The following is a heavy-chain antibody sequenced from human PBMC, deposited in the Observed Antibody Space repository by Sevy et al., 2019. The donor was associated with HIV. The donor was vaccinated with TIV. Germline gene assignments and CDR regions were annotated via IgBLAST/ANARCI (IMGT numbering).Heavy chain of an antibody. J-gene: IGHJ6*02. Sequence: ASVKVSCKASGGTFSSYAISWVRQAPGQGLEWMGGIIPIFGTANYAQTFQGRVTITADESTSTAYMELSSLRSEDTAVYDCARDLGSSGSYYGMDVWGQGTTVTVSS. CDR1: GGTFSSYA. CDR3: ARDLGSSGSYYGMDV. D-gene: IGHD3-10*01. V-gene: IGHV1-69*13. CDR2: IIPIFGTA.